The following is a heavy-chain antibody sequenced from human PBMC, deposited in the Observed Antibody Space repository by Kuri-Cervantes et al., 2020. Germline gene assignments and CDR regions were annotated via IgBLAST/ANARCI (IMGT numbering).Heavy chain of an antibody. V-gene: IGHV3-30*19. CDR2: ISDDGTNK. Sequence: GGSLRLSCAASGFTFSSYGMHWARQAPGKGLEWVAVISDDGTNKYYADSVKGRFTLSRDNSKNTLYLQMNRLRVEDTAVYYCARNRGNSAAAAPGGYWGQGTLVTVSS. CDR3: ARNRGNSAAAAPGGY. CDR1: GFTFSSYG. J-gene: IGHJ4*02. D-gene: IGHD6-13*01.